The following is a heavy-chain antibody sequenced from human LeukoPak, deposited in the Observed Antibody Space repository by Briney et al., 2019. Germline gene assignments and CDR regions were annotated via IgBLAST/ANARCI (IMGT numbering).Heavy chain of an antibody. Sequence: SVKVSCKASGGSFMSSGFNWVRQAPGQGLEWMGGTIPMFGITNYTQKFQGRVTITTDDSTSTAFLEVYSLRSEDTAVYYCTTDHGRGMDVWGKGTTVIVSS. CDR2: TIPMFGIT. CDR1: GGSFMSSG. CDR3: TTDHGRGMDV. D-gene: IGHD1-26*01. V-gene: IGHV1-69*05. J-gene: IGHJ6*03.